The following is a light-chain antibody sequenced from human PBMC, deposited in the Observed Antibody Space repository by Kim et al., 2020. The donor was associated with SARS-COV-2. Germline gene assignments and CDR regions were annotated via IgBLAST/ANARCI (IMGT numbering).Light chain of an antibody. CDR1: SSNIGSNT. V-gene: IGLV1-44*01. CDR2: SNN. Sequence: ELTQPPSASGTPGQRVTISCSGSSSNIGSNTVNWYQQLPGTAPKLLIYSNNQRPSGVPDRFSGSKSGTSASLAISGLQSEDEADYYCAAWDDSLNGVFGGGTQLTVL. CDR3: AAWDDSLNGV. J-gene: IGLJ3*02.